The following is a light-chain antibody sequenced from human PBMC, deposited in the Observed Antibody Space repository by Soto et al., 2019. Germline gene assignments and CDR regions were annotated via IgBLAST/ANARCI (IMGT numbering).Light chain of an antibody. CDR1: SSNIGARYE. J-gene: IGLJ2*01. Sequence: QSVLTQPPSVSGAPGQTVTISCTGSSSNIGARYEVHWYQQLPGTAPKRLIYEDIKRPSGIPDRFSGSKSGASASLAITGLLSEDEAEYYCQSYDSSLSGVVFGGGTKVTVL. CDR2: EDI. V-gene: IGLV1-40*01. CDR3: QSYDSSLSGVV.